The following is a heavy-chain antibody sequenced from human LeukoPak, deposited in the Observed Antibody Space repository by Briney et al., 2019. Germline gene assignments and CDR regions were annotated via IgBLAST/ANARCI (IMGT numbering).Heavy chain of an antibody. V-gene: IGHV1-69*13. CDR2: IIPIFGTA. D-gene: IGHD3-3*01. Sequence: SVKVSCKASGGTFSSYAISWVRQAPGQGLEWMGGIIPIFGTANYAQKFQGRVTITADESTSTAYMELSSLRSEDTAVYYCARGPSPRDFWSGYYSGYFDYWGQGTLVTVCS. CDR1: GGTFSSYA. CDR3: ARGPSPRDFWSGYYSGYFDY. J-gene: IGHJ4*02.